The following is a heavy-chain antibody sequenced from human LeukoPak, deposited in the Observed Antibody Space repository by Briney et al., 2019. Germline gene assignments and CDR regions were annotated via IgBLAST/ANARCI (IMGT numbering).Heavy chain of an antibody. CDR3: AREPHSSSPDYMDV. CDR2: ISSSSSYI. CDR1: GFTFSSYS. V-gene: IGHV3-21*01. D-gene: IGHD6-13*01. Sequence: GGSLRLSCAASGFTFSSYSMNWVRQAPGKGLEWVSSISSSSSYIYYADSVKGRFIISRDNAKNPLYLQMNSLRGEDTAVYYCAREPHSSSPDYMDVWGKGTTVTVSS. J-gene: IGHJ6*03.